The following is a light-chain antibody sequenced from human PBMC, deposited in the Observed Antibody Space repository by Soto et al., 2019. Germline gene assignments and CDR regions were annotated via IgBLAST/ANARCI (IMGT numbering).Light chain of an antibody. V-gene: IGKV1-9*01. J-gene: IGKJ5*01. Sequence: IHLTQSPSSLSASVGDRVTITCRASQGIDTSLAWYQQKPGKAPKLLIYAASNFQSGVPSRFSGSGSGTHFTLTISSLQPEDFATYYCQQLHGYPITFGQGTRLEIK. CDR1: QGIDTS. CDR3: QQLHGYPIT. CDR2: AAS.